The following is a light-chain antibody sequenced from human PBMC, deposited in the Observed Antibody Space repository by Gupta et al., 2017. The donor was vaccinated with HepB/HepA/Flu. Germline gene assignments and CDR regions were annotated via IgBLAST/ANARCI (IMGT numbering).Light chain of an antibody. J-gene: IGKJ3*01. CDR3: QQNYSTSL. V-gene: IGKV1-39*01. Sequence: DIQMTQSPSSLSASVGDRVTITCRASQSISSYLNWYQQKPGKDPKLLIYTASNLQSGVPSRFSGSGSGTDFTLTISRLQPEDFATYYWQQNYSTSLFGHGTKVDIK. CDR2: TAS. CDR1: QSISSY.